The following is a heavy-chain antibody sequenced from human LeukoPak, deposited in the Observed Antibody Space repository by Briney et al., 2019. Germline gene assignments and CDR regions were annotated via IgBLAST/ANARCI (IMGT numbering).Heavy chain of an antibody. CDR1: GFTFSTHS. CDR2: ISSGSSHI. D-gene: IGHD5-24*01. J-gene: IGHJ4*02. CDR3: ARDLRTQLDGYSPPYHFDY. V-gene: IGHV3-21*01. Sequence: PGGSLRLSCAASGFTFSTHSMSWVRQSPGKGLEWVSSISSGSSHIYYADSMKGRFTISRDNAKNSLFLQMNSLRAEDTAVYYCARDLRTQLDGYSPPYHFDYWGQGALVTVSS.